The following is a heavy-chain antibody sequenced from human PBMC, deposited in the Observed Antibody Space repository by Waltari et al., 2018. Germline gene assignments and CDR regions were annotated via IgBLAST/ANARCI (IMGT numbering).Heavy chain of an antibody. CDR3: ARAPTISPLPPRNWFDP. CDR2: IYYSGST. J-gene: IGHJ5*02. CDR1: GGSISSSSYY. D-gene: IGHD3-3*01. V-gene: IGHV4-39*07. Sequence: QLQLQESGPGLVKPSETLSLTCTVSGGSISSSSYYWGWIRQPPGKGLEWIGSIYYSGSTYYHPSLKSRVTISVDTSKNQFSLKLSSVTAADTAVYYCARAPTISPLPPRNWFDPWGQGTLVTVSS.